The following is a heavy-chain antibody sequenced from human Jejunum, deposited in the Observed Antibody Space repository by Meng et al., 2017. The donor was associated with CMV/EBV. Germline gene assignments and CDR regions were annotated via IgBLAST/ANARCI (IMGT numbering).Heavy chain of an antibody. V-gene: IGHV3-30*07. CDR2: ISYNEYRR. D-gene: IGHD3/OR15-3a*01. J-gene: IGHJ4*03. Sequence: HWVRQAPGKGLEWVAYISYNEYRRYDPYYMKGRFSISRDNSRNTIHLQMNRVSPEDAALSYCVKDARGTRFGLFSPWYFDFWGQGTKVTVSS. CDR3: VKDARGTRFGLFSPWYFDF.